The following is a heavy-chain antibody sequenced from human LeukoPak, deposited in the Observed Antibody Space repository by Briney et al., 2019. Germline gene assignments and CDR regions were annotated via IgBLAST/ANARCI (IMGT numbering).Heavy chain of an antibody. D-gene: IGHD3-16*01. V-gene: IGHV4-39*07. Sequence: SETLPLTCTVSGGSISSSSYYWGWIRQPPGKGLEWIGTIYYSGSTYYSPSLTSRVTISVDTSKNQFSLRLSSVTAADTAVYYCARQRITFGGRSAYSIWGQGTMVTVSS. J-gene: IGHJ3*02. CDR2: IYYSGST. CDR3: ARQRITFGGRSAYSI. CDR1: GGSISSSSYY.